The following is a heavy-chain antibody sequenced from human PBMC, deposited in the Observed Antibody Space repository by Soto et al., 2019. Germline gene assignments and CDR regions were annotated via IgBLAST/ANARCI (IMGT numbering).Heavy chain of an antibody. CDR1: GYTFTGYY. CDR3: ARAPWLAHDAFDI. Sequence: ASVKVSCKASGYTFTGYYMHWVRQAPGQGLEWMGWINPNSGGTNYAQKFQGWVTMTRDTSISTAYMELSRLRSDDTAVYYCARAPWLAHDAFDIWGQGTMVTVSS. CDR2: INPNSGGT. D-gene: IGHD6-19*01. V-gene: IGHV1-2*04. J-gene: IGHJ3*02.